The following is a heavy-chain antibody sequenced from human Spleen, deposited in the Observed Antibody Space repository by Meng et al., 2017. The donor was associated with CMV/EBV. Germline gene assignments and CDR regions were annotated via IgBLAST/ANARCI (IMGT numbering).Heavy chain of an antibody. CDR1: GFTFDDYG. CDR2: ISNTGGST. J-gene: IGHJ4*02. CDR3: AGLRLFDY. V-gene: IGHV3-23*01. Sequence: GGSLRLSCAASGFTFDDYGMSWVRQAPGKGLEWVSAISNTGGSTFCADSVKGRFTISRDNSKNTLYLQMNSLRAEDTAVYYCAGLRLFDYWGQGTLVTVSS. D-gene: IGHD4-17*01.